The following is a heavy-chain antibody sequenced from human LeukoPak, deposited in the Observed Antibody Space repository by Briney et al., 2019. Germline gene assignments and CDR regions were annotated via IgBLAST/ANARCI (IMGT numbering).Heavy chain of an antibody. CDR2: INPSGGST. D-gene: IGHD1-26*01. CDR1: GYTFTSYY. Sequence: ASVKVSCKASGYTFTSYYMHWVRQATGQGLEWMGIINPSGGSTSYAQKFQGRVTMTRDTSTSTVYMELSSLRSEDTAVYYCARATGTYWWFDSWGQGTLVTVSS. CDR3: ARATGTYWWFDS. V-gene: IGHV1-46*01. J-gene: IGHJ5*01.